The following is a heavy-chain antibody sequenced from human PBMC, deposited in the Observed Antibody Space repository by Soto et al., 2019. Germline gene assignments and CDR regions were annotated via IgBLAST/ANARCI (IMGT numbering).Heavy chain of an antibody. Sequence: SCQASGYTFATSDCACVRQATGQGLEWMGWMNPNTGNTGYAQPFRGRITMTRNTSITTAYMELSSLTSEDTAVYFCARRKERSGPHCLDYRGQATRVSVS. J-gene: IGHJ4*02. CDR1: GYTFATSD. CDR3: ARRKERSGPHCLDY. D-gene: IGHD2-21*02. V-gene: IGHV1-8*02. CDR2: MNPNTGNT.